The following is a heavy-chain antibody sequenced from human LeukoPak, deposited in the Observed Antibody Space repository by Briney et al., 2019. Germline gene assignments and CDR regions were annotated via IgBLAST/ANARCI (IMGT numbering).Heavy chain of an antibody. CDR1: GLTFISYW. V-gene: IGHV3-7*05. CDR2: IKEDGSEK. J-gene: IGHJ4*02. Sequence: PGGSLRLSCAASGLTFISYWMSGVRQAPGKGLEWVANIKEDGSEKNYVDSVKGRFTISRDNAKNSLYLQMNSLGAEDTAVYYCARGEYYYDGGYWGQGTLVTVSS. D-gene: IGHD3-22*01. CDR3: ARGEYYYDGGY.